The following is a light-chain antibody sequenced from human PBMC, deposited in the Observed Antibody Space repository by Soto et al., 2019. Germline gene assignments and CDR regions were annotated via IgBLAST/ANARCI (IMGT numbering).Light chain of an antibody. CDR2: GNS. Sequence: SVLTQPPSVSGAPGQMVTISCTGSSSNIGAGYDVHWYQQLPGTAPKLLIYGNSNRPSGVPDRFSGSKSGTSASLAITGLQAEDEADYYCQSYDSSLSGYVFGTGTKVTVL. J-gene: IGLJ1*01. CDR1: SSNIGAGYD. CDR3: QSYDSSLSGYV. V-gene: IGLV1-40*01.